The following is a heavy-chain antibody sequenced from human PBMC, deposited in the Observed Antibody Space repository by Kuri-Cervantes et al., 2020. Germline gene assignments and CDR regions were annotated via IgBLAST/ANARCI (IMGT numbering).Heavy chain of an antibody. V-gene: IGHV3-30-3*01. CDR3: ARVDIVVVVATNILSAFDM. CDR2: ISYDGSNK. CDR1: GFTFSDYY. Sequence: LSLTCAASGFTFSDYYMSWIRQAPGKGLEWVAVISYDGSNKYYADSVKGRFTISRDNAKNSLHLQMDSLRAEDTAVYYCARVDIVVVVATNILSAFDMWGQGTMVTVSS. D-gene: IGHD2-15*01. J-gene: IGHJ3*02.